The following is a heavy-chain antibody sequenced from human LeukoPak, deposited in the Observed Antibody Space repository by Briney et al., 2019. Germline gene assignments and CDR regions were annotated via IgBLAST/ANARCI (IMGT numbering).Heavy chain of an antibody. CDR2: ISTTGSSI. J-gene: IGHJ4*02. CDR1: GFTFSSYS. D-gene: IGHD3-10*01. V-gene: IGHV3-48*04. CDR3: ANPYGSGSYWYYFDY. Sequence: GSLRLSCAAFGFTFSSYSMNWVRQAPGKGLEWVSYISTTGSSIYYADSVKGRFTISRDNVKNLLYLQMNSLRAEDTAVYYCANPYGSGSYWYYFDYWGQGTLVTVSS.